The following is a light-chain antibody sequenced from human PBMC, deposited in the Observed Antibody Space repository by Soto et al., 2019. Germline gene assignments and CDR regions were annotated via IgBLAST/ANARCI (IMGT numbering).Light chain of an antibody. CDR1: SSNIGSNA. CDR2: SDD. CDR3: AAWGDSLNTWV. J-gene: IGLJ3*02. Sequence: QSVLTQPPSASGTPGQRVTISCSGSSSNIGSNAVSWYQHFPGTAPKVLIYSDDQRPSGVPDRFSGSKSGTSASLAISGLRAEDEADYVWAAWGDSLNTWVFGGGTKVTVL. V-gene: IGLV1-44*01.